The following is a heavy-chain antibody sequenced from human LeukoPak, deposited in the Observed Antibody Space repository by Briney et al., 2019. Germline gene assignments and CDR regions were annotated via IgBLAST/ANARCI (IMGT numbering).Heavy chain of an antibody. V-gene: IGHV4-4*07. D-gene: IGHD3-10*01. CDR3: GSVRGGLGWFDP. CDR1: GGSISSYY. CDR2: IYTSGST. J-gene: IGHJ5*02. Sequence: SETLSLTCTVSGGSISSYYWSWIRQPAGKGLEWIGRIYTSGSTSHNSSLKSRVTMSVDTSKNQFSLKLSSVTAADTAVYYCGSVRGGLGWFDPWGQGTLVTVSS.